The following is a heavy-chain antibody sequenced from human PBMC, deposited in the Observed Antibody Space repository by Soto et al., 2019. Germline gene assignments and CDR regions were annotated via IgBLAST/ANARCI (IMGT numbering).Heavy chain of an antibody. J-gene: IGHJ4*02. CDR2: ISYDGSNK. CDR1: GFTFSSYA. CDR3: ARDLRFLEWPQGVNGPKPVDY. Sequence: GGSLRLSCAASGFTFSSYAMHWVRQAPGKGLEWVAVISYDGSNKYYADSVKGRFTISRDNSKNTLYLQMNSLRAEDTAVYYCARDLRFLEWPQGVNGPKPVDYWGQGT. D-gene: IGHD3-3*01. V-gene: IGHV3-30-3*01.